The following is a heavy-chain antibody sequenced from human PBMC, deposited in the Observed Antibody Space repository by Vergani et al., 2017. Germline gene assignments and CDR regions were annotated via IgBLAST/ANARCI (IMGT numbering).Heavy chain of an antibody. CDR2: IYYSGST. V-gene: IGHV4-39*01. Sequence: QLQLQESGPGLVKPSATLSLTCSVSGASIRSSNYYWGWIRQPPGKGLEWIASIYYSGSTYYNPSLKSRVTISVYTSKNQFSLKLSSVPAADTAVYFCARHSTVEWLVKLGWIDPWGQGILVTVSS. CDR3: ARHSTVEWLVKLGWIDP. CDR1: GASIRSSNYY. J-gene: IGHJ5*02. D-gene: IGHD6-19*01.